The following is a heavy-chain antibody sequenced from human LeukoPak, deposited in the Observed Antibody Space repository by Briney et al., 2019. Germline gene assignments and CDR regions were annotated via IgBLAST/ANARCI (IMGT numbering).Heavy chain of an antibody. CDR2: VYPGDSDT. D-gene: IGHD3-22*01. Sequence: GESLKVSCEGSGYYFTDYWIGWVRHMPGEGLEWMGIVYPGDSDTRYSPSFQGQVTISVDKSISTTYLQWSGLKASDTAMYYCARARYYYYDSSGYYFDFWGQGTLVTVSS. CDR1: GYYFTDYW. CDR3: ARARYYYYDSSGYYFDF. V-gene: IGHV5-51*01. J-gene: IGHJ4*02.